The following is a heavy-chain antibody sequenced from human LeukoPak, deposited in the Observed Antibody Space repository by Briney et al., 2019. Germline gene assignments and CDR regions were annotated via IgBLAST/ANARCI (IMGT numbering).Heavy chain of an antibody. CDR3: ARGRKDIVVVPAAIFGY. D-gene: IGHD2-2*01. J-gene: IGHJ4*02. CDR1: GGSFSGYY. V-gene: IGHV4-34*01. CDR2: INHNGST. Sequence: SETLSLTCAVYGGSFSGYYWSWIRQPPGKGLEWIGEINHNGSTNYNPSLKSRVTISVDTSKNQFFLKLSSVTAAETAVYYCARGRKDIVVVPAAIFGYWGQGTLVNVSS.